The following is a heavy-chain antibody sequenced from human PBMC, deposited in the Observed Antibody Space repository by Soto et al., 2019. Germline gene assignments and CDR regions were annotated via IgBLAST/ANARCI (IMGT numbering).Heavy chain of an antibody. CDR3: AKDIGYEGQYFDL. CDR2: ISWNSGSI. D-gene: IGHD2-15*01. CDR1: GFTFDDYA. V-gene: IGHV3-9*01. Sequence: GGSLRLSCAASGFTFDDYAMHWVRQAPGKGLEWVSGISWNSGSIGYADSVKGRFTISRDNAKNSLYLQMNSLRAEDTALYYCAKDIGYEGQYFDLWGRGTLVTVSS. J-gene: IGHJ2*01.